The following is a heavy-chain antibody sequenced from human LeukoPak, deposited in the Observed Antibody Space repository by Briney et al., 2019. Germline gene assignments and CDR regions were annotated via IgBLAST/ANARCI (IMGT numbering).Heavy chain of an antibody. CDR3: AKDFLARVTMVRGVITNLDY. CDR2: LNQDGSQK. D-gene: IGHD3-10*01. J-gene: IGHJ4*02. V-gene: IGHV3-7*01. Sequence: GGSLRLSCTGSGFTFNDFWMSWVRQAPGRGLEWVASLNQDGSQKVYVDSVKGRFTISRDNAENSLYLQMNSLRAEDTAVYYCAKDFLARVTMVRGVITNLDYWGQGTLVTVSS. CDR1: GFTFNDFW.